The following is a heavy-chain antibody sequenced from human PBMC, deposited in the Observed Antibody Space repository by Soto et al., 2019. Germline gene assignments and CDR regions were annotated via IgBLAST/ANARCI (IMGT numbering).Heavy chain of an antibody. CDR1: GGSINSYY. CDR3: ARHYCSGGSCYYFDQ. CDR2: IYYSGST. J-gene: IGHJ4*02. V-gene: IGHV4-59*08. D-gene: IGHD2-15*01. Sequence: PSETLSLTCTVSGGSINSYYWSWIRQPPGKGLEWIGSIYYSGSTYYNPSLKSRVTISVDTSKNQFSLRLSSVTAADTAVYYCARHYCSGGSCYYFDQWGQGTLVTVSS.